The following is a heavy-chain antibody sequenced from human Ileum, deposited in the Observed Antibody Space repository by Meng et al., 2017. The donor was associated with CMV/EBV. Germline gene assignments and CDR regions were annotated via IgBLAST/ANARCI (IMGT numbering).Heavy chain of an antibody. J-gene: IGHJ5*02. CDR3: ARSWQYQHFSWFDP. CDR2: IIPIFGTA. V-gene: IGHV1-69*05. D-gene: IGHD2-2*01. Sequence: SVKVSCKASGGTFSSYAISWVRQAPGQGLEWVGGIIPIFGTANYAQKFQGRVTITTDESTSTAYMELSSLRSEDTAVYYCARSWQYQHFSWFDPWGQGTLVTVSS. CDR1: GGTFSSYA.